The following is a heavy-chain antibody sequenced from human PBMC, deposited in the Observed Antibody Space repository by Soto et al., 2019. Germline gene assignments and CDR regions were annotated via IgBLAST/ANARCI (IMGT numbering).Heavy chain of an antibody. CDR1: GGSINSASYH. J-gene: IGHJ4*02. CDR2: IFYTGST. Sequence: PSETLSLTCSVSGGSINSASYHWSWLRQHPGKGLEFIGYIFYTGSTYYNPSLENRVTISVDTSKNHVSLRLNAVTAADTAVYYCARLDYGDSAFDSWGRGTLVTVSS. D-gene: IGHD4-17*01. CDR3: ARLDYGDSAFDS. V-gene: IGHV4-31*03.